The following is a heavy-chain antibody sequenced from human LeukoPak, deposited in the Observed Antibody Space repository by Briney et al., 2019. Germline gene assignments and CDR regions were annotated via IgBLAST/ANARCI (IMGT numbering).Heavy chain of an antibody. Sequence: SETLSLTCTVSGGSISSGDYYWSWIRQPPGKGLEWIGEINHSGSTNYNPSLKSRVTISVDTSKNQFSLKLSSVTAADTAVYYCARDVLLWFGEKSSGAFDIWGQGTMVTVSS. J-gene: IGHJ3*02. V-gene: IGHV4-39*07. CDR3: ARDVLLWFGEKSSGAFDI. D-gene: IGHD3-10*01. CDR2: INHSGST. CDR1: GGSISSGDYY.